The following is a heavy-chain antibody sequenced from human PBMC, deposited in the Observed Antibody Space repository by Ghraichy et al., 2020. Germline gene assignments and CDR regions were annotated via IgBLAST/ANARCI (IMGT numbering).Heavy chain of an antibody. CDR1: GFTFSSYV. D-gene: IGHD3-3*01. CDR2: ISGSGGST. CDR3: AKDFPYDFPPYYGMDV. Sequence: GESLNISCAASGFTFSSYVMSWVRQAPGKGLEWVSAISGSGGSTYYADSVKGRFTISRDNSKNTLYLQMNSLRAEDTAVYYCAKDFPYDFPPYYGMDVWGQGTTVTVSS. J-gene: IGHJ6*02. V-gene: IGHV3-23*01.